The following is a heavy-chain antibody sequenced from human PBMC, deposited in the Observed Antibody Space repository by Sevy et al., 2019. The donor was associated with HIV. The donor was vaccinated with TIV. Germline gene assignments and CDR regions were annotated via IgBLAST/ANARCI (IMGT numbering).Heavy chain of an antibody. Sequence: GGSLRLSCAASGFTFSSYGMHWVRQAPGKGLEWVAVISYDGSNKYYAHSVKGRFTISRDNSKNTLYLQMNSLRAEDTAVYYCAKDKRFRELAYGMDVWGQGTTVTVSS. CDR1: GFTFSSYG. CDR2: ISYDGSNK. J-gene: IGHJ6*02. CDR3: AKDKRFRELAYGMDV. D-gene: IGHD3-10*01. V-gene: IGHV3-30*18.